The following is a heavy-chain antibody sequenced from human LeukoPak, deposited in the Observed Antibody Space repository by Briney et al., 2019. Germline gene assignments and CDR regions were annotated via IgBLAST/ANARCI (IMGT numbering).Heavy chain of an antibody. CDR3: ARSVRFLEWLSSKYYFDY. V-gene: IGHV4-39*07. J-gene: IGHJ4*02. CDR2: IYYSGST. Sequence: SETLSLTCTVCGGSISSSSYYWGWIRQPPGKGLEWIGSIYYSGSTYYNPSLKSRVTISVDTSKNQFSLKLSSVTAADTAVYYCARSVRFLEWLSSKYYFDYWGQGTLVTVSS. D-gene: IGHD3-3*01. CDR1: GGSISSSSYY.